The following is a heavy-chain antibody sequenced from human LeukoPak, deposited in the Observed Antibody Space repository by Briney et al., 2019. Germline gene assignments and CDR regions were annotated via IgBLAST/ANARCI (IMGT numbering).Heavy chain of an antibody. D-gene: IGHD6-19*01. CDR3: AREAQWQKHAIDY. CDR1: GCSISSGYY. V-gene: IGHV4-38-2*02. J-gene: IGHJ4*02. Sequence: SETLSLTCSVSGCSISSGYYWGWIRQPPGKGLEYIGSFYRTGSTYYNPSLRSRVTISADTSKNQFSLKLSSVTAADTAVYYCAREAQWQKHAIDYWGQGTLVTVSS. CDR2: FYRTGST.